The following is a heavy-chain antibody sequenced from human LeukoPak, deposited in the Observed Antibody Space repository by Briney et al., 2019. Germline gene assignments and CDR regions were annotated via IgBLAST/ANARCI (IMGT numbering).Heavy chain of an antibody. CDR2: INADSSTI. J-gene: IGHJ4*02. CDR3: VRDNSRGQSLGVIY. Sequence: GGSLRLSCAASGFSFSTHNMNWVRQAPGKGLQWISYINADSSTIQYADSVRCRFTTSRDNAKNSFYLQMNSLRAEDTAVYYCVRDNSRGQSLGVIYWGQGSLVTVSS. CDR1: GFSFSTHN. D-gene: IGHD3-22*01. V-gene: IGHV3-48*01.